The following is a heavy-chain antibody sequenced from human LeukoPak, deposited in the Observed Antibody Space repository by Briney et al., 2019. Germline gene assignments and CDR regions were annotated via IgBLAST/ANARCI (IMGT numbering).Heavy chain of an antibody. Sequence: ASVKVSCXASGYTFTGYYMHWVRQAPGQGLEWMGWINPNSGGTNYAQKFQGRVTMTRDTSISTAYMELSRLRSDDTAVYYCARASWNGDYLDYWGQGTLVTVSP. D-gene: IGHD1-1*01. CDR1: GYTFTGYY. J-gene: IGHJ4*02. V-gene: IGHV1-2*02. CDR3: ARASWNGDYLDY. CDR2: INPNSGGT.